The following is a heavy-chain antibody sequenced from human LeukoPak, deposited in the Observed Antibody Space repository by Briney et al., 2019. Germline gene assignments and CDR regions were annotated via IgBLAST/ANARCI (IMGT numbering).Heavy chain of an antibody. Sequence: PSETLSLTCTVSGGSISSGGYYWSWIRQPPGKGLEWIGEINHSGSTNYNPSLKSRVTISVDTSKNQFSLKLSSVTAADTAVYYCARGPVTDTAMVTYHGKDFDYWGQGTLVTVSS. J-gene: IGHJ4*02. V-gene: IGHV4-39*07. CDR3: ARGPVTDTAMVTYHGKDFDY. D-gene: IGHD5-18*01. CDR1: GGSISSGGYY. CDR2: INHSGST.